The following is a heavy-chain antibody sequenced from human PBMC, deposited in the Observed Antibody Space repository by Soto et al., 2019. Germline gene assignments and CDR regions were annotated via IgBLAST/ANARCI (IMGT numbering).Heavy chain of an antibody. D-gene: IGHD4-17*01. CDR3: AKGEGIGYGDYFLFGGGGH. J-gene: IGHJ4*02. CDR2: ISYDGNNK. CDR1: GFTFSSYG. V-gene: IGHV3-30*18. Sequence: QVQLVESAGRVVQPGRSLRLSCAASGFTFSSYGMHWVRQAPGKGLEWVAVISYDGNNKYYADSVKGRFTISRDNSKNTLYLQMNSLRPEDTAVYYCAKGEGIGYGDYFLFGGGGHWGQGTLVTVSS.